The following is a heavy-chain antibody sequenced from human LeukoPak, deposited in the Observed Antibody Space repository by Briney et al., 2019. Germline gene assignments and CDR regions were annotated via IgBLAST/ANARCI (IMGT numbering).Heavy chain of an antibody. CDR2: IKQDGSEK. Sequence: PGGSLRLSCAASGFTFSSYAMSWVHQAPGKGLEWVANIKQDGSEKNYVDSVKGRFAISRDNAKNSLYLQMNSLRAEDTAVYYCASGLELDYWGQGTLVTVSS. CDR3: ASGLELDY. V-gene: IGHV3-7*03. CDR1: GFTFSSYA. J-gene: IGHJ4*02.